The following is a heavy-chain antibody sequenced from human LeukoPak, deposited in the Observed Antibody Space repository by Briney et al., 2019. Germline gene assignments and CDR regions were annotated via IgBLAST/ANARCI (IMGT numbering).Heavy chain of an antibody. CDR3: ARGGGDSGYDYDDY. CDR2: ISRSSDYI. V-gene: IGHV3-21*01. CDR1: GFTFSSYS. Sequence: GGSLRLSCAASGFTFSSYSMHWVRQAPGKGLEWVSTISRSSDYIYYADSVKGRFTISRDNAKNSLYLQMNSLTADDTAVYYCARGGGDSGYDYDDYWGQGTLVTVSS. J-gene: IGHJ4*02. D-gene: IGHD5-12*01.